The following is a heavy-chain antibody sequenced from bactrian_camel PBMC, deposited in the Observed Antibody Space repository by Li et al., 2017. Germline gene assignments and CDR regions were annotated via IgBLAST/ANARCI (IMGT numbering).Heavy chain of an antibody. CDR1: GYNFASAC. D-gene: IGHD4*01. CDR3: AARGAGRCSAQRSASDFDE. J-gene: IGHJ4*01. CDR2: IDESGTT. V-gene: IGHV3S26*01. Sequence: HVQLVESGGGSVQAGGSLRLSCPSGGYNFASACMGWFRQVPKKEREGIGAIDESGTTTYTESMKGRFTVSRDNANNTVNLMMNSLKPEDTAMYYCAARGAGRCSAQRSASDFDEWGQGTQVTVS.